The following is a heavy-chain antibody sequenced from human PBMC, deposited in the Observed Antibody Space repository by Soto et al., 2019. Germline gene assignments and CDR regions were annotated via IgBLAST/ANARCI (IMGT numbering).Heavy chain of an antibody. CDR2: TRNKANSYTT. J-gene: IGHJ5*02. CDR3: ARARDGDNSNWFDP. Sequence: EVQLVESGGGLVQPGGSLRLSCAASGFTFSDHYMDWVRQAPGKGLEWVGRTRNKANSYTTEYAASVKGRFTISRDDSKNSLYLQINSLTTEDTAVYYCARARDGDNSNWFDPWGQGTLVTVSS. V-gene: IGHV3-72*01. CDR1: GFTFSDHY.